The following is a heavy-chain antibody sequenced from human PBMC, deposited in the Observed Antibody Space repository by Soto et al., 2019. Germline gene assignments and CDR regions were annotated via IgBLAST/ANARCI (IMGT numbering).Heavy chain of an antibody. CDR2: ISAYNGNT. D-gene: IGHD3-22*01. CDR1: GYTFTSYG. Sequence: SVKVSCKASGYTFTSYGISWVRQAPGQGLEWMGWISAYNGNTNYAQKLQGRVTMTTDTSTSTAYMELRSLRSDDTAVYYCARDETVIVGPGAFDIWGQGTMVTVSS. V-gene: IGHV1-18*01. J-gene: IGHJ3*02. CDR3: ARDETVIVGPGAFDI.